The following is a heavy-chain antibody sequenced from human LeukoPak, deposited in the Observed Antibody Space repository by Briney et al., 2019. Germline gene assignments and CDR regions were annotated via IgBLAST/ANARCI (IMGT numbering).Heavy chain of an antibody. CDR2: IKRDGSEI. J-gene: IGHJ4*02. V-gene: IGHV3-7*01. Sequence: PGGSLRLSCAASGFTFSNYWMSWVRQAPGKGLEWVANIKRDGSEIYYVDSVKGRFTISRDNAKNSLYLQMNSLRAEDTAVYYCVTSPTARDGIDFWGQGTLVTVSS. D-gene: IGHD6-6*01. CDR3: VTSPTARDGIDF. CDR1: GFTFSNYW.